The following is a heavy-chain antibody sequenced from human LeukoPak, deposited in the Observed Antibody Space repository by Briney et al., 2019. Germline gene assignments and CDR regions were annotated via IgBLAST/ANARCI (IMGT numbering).Heavy chain of an antibody. J-gene: IGHJ4*02. D-gene: IGHD1-26*01. V-gene: IGHV3-7*01. CDR1: GFTFTIFW. CDR3: VRGGWELDY. Sequence: GGSLRLSCAASGFTFTIFWMAWVRQAPGMGLQRVAHIKEDGTEKYYLDSVRGRFTIAKDDANNLLFLQMNSLTAEDTALSYCVRGGWELDYWGQGAPVTVSS. CDR2: IKEDGTEK.